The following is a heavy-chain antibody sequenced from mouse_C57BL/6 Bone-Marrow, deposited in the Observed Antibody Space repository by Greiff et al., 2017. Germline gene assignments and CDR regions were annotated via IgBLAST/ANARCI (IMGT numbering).Heavy chain of an antibody. CDR1: GFSLTSYG. CDR3: ARIYYRFAY. CDR2: IWSGGST. Sequence: VHLVESGPGLVQPSQSLSITCTVSGFSLTSYGVHWVRQSPGKGLEWLGVIWSGGSTDYNAAFISRLSISKDNSKSQVFFKMNSLQADDTAIYYCARIYYRFAYWGQGTLVTVSA. V-gene: IGHV2-2*01. D-gene: IGHD2-1*01. J-gene: IGHJ3*01.